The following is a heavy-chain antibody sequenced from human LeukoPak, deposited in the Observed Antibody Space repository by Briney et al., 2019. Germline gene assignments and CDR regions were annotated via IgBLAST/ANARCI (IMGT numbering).Heavy chain of an antibody. CDR3: AKGVYREFDY. Sequence: PGRSLRLSCAASGFTFSSYGMHWVRQAPGKGLEWVAVISYDGSNKYYADSVKGRFTISRDNSKNTLYLQMNSLRAEDTAVYYCAKGVYREFDYWGQGTLVTVS. CDR2: ISYDGSNK. J-gene: IGHJ4*02. D-gene: IGHD2-2*01. CDR1: GFTFSSYG. V-gene: IGHV3-30*18.